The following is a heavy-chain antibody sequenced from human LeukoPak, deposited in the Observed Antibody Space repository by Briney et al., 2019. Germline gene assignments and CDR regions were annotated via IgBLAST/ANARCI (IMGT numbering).Heavy chain of an antibody. D-gene: IGHD2-2*01. CDR2: IYTSGST. J-gene: IGHJ6*03. CDR1: GGSISSYY. V-gene: IGHV4-4*07. CDR3: ARDTDCSSTSCFPYYYYYMDV. Sequence: SETLSLTCTVSGGSISSYYWSWIRQPAGKGLEWIGRIYTSGSTNYNPSLKSRVTMSVDTSKNQFSLKLSSVTAADTAVYYCARDTDCSSTSCFPYYYYYMDVWGKGTTLTVSS.